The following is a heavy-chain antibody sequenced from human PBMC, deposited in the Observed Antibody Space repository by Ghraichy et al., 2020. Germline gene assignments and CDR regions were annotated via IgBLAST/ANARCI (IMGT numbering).Heavy chain of an antibody. CDR3: ARQHWRGNDAFDI. J-gene: IGHJ3*02. CDR2: IFYNGNA. V-gene: IGHV4-39*01. Sequence: GSLRLSCTVSGGSISSNDDYWGWLRQPPGKGLEWIGSIFYNGNAYYNPSLKRRVTISGDTSKNQFLQKLSSVTADDTVVYCCARQHWRGNDAFDIWGQGTLVTVSS. CDR1: GGSISSNDDY. D-gene: IGHD3-16*01.